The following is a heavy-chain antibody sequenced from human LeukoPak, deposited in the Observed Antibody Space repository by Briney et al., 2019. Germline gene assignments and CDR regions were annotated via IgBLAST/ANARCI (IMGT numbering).Heavy chain of an antibody. CDR3: ARVLRFLEWLPFDY. Sequence: SVKVSCKASGGTFSSYAISWVRQAPGQGLEWMGGIIPIFGTANYAQKFQGRVTITADESTSTAYMELSSLRSEDTAVYYCARVLRFLEWLPFDYWGRGTLVTVSS. D-gene: IGHD3-3*01. J-gene: IGHJ4*02. CDR1: GGTFSSYA. CDR2: IIPIFGTA. V-gene: IGHV1-69*13.